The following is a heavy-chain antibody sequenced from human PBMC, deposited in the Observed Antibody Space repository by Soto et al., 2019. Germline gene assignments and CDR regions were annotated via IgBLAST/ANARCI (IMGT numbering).Heavy chain of an antibody. CDR2: INEDSTYI. CDR3: VRDFGRYFRTGYMDV. CDR1: GFSFSTYS. J-gene: IGHJ6*03. D-gene: IGHD3-9*01. Sequence: EVQLVESGGGLVKPGWSLRLSCAASGFSFSTYSMNWVRQAPGKGLEWVSSINEDSTYIYYAGPVGGRFPIPEDNAADALYLQMNSLRAEDTAVYYCVRDFGRYFRTGYMDVWGDGATVTVSS. V-gene: IGHV3-21*02.